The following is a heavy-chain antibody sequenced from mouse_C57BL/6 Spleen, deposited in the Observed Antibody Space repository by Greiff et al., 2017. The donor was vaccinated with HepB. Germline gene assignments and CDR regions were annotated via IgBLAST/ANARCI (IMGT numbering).Heavy chain of an antibody. V-gene: IGHV1-80*01. J-gene: IGHJ3*01. Sequence: VQLQQSGAELVKPGASVKISCKASGYAFSSYWMNWVKQRPGKGLEWIGQIYPGDGDTNYNGKFKGKATLTADKSSSTAYMQRSSLTSEDSAVYFCARAYDYDPAWFAYWGQGTLVTVSA. CDR2: IYPGDGDT. D-gene: IGHD2-4*01. CDR1: GYAFSSYW. CDR3: ARAYDYDPAWFAY.